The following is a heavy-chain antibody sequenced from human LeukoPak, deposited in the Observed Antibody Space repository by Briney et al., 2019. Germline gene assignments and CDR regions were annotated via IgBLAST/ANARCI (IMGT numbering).Heavy chain of an antibody. Sequence: GGSLRLSCAASGFTFSSYAMSWVRQAPGKGLEWVANIKQDGSEKYYVDSVKGRFTISRDNAKNSLYLQMNSLRAEDTAVYYCARNYGSGVLDYWGQGTLVTVSS. CDR1: GFTFSSYA. J-gene: IGHJ4*02. CDR2: IKQDGSEK. CDR3: ARNYGSGVLDY. D-gene: IGHD3-10*01. V-gene: IGHV3-7*01.